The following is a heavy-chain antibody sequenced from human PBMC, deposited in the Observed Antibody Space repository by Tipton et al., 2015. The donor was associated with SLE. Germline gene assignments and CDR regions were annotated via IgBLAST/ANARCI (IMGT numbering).Heavy chain of an antibody. Sequence: TLSLTCSVSGGSMTGSYWSWVRQPPGRGLEWIGSIYYSGDTHYNPSLNSRVTMSADTSKNQFSLRLRSVTTADTAVYYCARGARGNSYGSDEDFDYWGQGTLVTVSS. CDR3: ARGARGNSYGSDEDFDY. D-gene: IGHD5-18*01. J-gene: IGHJ4*02. V-gene: IGHV4-59*01. CDR1: GGSMTGSY. CDR2: IYYSGDT.